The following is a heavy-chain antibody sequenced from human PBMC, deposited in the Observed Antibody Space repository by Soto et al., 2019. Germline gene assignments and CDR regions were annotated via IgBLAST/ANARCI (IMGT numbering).Heavy chain of an antibody. D-gene: IGHD1-26*01. Sequence: ASVKVSCKASGYTFTSYDINWVRQATGQGLEWMGWMNPNSGNTGYAQKFQGRVTMTRNTSISTAYMELSSLRSEDTAVYYCARCDLSYSYYYYYGTDVWGQGTTVTVSS. J-gene: IGHJ6*02. V-gene: IGHV1-8*01. CDR3: ARCDLSYSYYYYYGTDV. CDR1: GYTFTSYD. CDR2: MNPNSGNT.